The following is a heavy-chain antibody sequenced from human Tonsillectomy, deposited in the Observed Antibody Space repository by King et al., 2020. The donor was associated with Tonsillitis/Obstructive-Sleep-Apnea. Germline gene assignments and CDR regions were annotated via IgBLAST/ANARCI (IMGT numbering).Heavy chain of an antibody. V-gene: IGHV4-34*01. CDR1: GGSLSSYY. CDR2: INHSGSA. Sequence: VQLQQWGAGLLKPSETLSLTCAVYGGSLSSYYWTWIRQPPEKGLEWIGEINHSGSANYSPSLKSRVTLSIDMSKNQFSLRLSSVTAADTAVYYCARGYGTATTFYDYWGQGTLLTVSS. CDR3: ARGYGTATTFYDY. D-gene: IGHD1-1*01. J-gene: IGHJ4*02.